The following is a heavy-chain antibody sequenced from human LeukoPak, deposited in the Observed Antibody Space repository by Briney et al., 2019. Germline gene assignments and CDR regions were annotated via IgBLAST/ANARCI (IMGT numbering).Heavy chain of an antibody. CDR1: GYTFTSYY. CDR2: INPSGGST. Sequence: ASVKVSCKASGYTFTSYYMHWVRQAPGQGLEWMGIINPSGGSTSYAQKFQGRVTMTRDTSTSTAYMELSSLRSEDTAVYYCARDERGYYDILTGYYPFDYWGQGTLVTVSS. D-gene: IGHD3-9*01. V-gene: IGHV1-46*01. CDR3: ARDERGYYDILTGYYPFDY. J-gene: IGHJ4*02.